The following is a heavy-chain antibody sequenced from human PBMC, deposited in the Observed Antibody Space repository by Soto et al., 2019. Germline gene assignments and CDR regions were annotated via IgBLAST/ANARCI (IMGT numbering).Heavy chain of an antibody. CDR1: GFTFSSYA. Sequence: GGALRLSCAAPGFTFSSYAMSWVRQAPGKGLEWVSAISGSGGSTYFADSVKGRFTISRDNSKNTLYLQMNSLRAEDTAVYYCAKDDYGDYFDYWGQGTLVTVSS. V-gene: IGHV3-23*01. CDR3: AKDDYGDYFDY. CDR2: ISGSGGST. D-gene: IGHD4-17*01. J-gene: IGHJ4*02.